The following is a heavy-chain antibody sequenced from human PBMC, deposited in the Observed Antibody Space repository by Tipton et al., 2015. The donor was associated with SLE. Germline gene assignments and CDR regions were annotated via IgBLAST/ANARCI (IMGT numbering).Heavy chain of an antibody. D-gene: IGHD3-16*01. CDR1: GFTFSSYS. Sequence: GSLRLSCAASGFTFSSYSMNWVRQAPGKGLEWVSSISSSSSYIYYADSVKGRFTISRDNAKNSLYLQMNSLRAEDTAVYYCARDWGYYFYYGMAVWGQGTTVTVSS. J-gene: IGHJ6*02. CDR3: ARDWGYYFYYGMAV. CDR2: ISSSSSYI. V-gene: IGHV3-21*03.